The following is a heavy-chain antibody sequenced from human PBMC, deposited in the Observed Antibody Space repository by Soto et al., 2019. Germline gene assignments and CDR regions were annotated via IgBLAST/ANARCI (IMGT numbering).Heavy chain of an antibody. Sequence: QLQLQESGPGLVKPSETLSLTCTVSGGSISSSSYYWGWIRQPPGKGLEWIGSIYYRGSTYYNPSLKSRFTISVDTAKNQFSPKLSSVTAAYTAVYYCASRPLQYYDIVPWGQGTLVTVSS. CDR2: IYYRGST. CDR1: GGSISSSSYY. CDR3: ASRPLQYYDIVP. D-gene: IGHD3-9*01. V-gene: IGHV4-39*01. J-gene: IGHJ5*02.